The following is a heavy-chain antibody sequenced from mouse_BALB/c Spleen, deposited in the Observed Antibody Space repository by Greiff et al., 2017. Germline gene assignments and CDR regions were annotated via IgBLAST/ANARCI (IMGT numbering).Heavy chain of an antibody. Sequence: EVKLVESGGGLVKPGGSRTLSCAVSGFTFSSFGMHWVRQALAKGLVWVAYISSGSSTIYYADTVKGRFTISRDNPKNTLFLQMTSLRSEDTAMYYCARADYDYYGCYFDYWGQGTTLTVSS. CDR2: ISSGSSTI. J-gene: IGHJ2*01. D-gene: IGHD2-4*01. CDR3: ARADYDYYGCYFDY. V-gene: IGHV5-17*02. CDR1: GFTFSSFG.